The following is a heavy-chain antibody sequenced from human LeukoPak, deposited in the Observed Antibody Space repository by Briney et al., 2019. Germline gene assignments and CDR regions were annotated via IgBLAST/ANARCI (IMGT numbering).Heavy chain of an antibody. V-gene: IGHV4-39*01. D-gene: IGHD3/OR15-3a*01. CDR2: IYYTGTT. Sequence: SETLSLTCTVSGGSISSSLYHWGWIRQSPGKNLEWLGSIYYTGTTHYNPSLKSRVTISVDTSKNQFSLNLSSVTAADTAVYYCARQEIGLRSFDPWGQGTLVTVSS. CDR1: GGSISSSLYH. CDR3: ARQEIGLRSFDP. J-gene: IGHJ5*02.